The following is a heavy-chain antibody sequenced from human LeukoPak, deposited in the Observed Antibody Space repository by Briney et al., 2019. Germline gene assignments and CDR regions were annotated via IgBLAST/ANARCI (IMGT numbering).Heavy chain of an antibody. CDR2: INPNGGGT. CDR3: KAAARNYYYYMDV. Sequence: ASVKVSCKASGYTFTGYYMHWVRQAPGQGLEWMGWINPNGGGTNYAQKFQGRVTMTRDTSISTAYMELSRLRSDDTAVYYCKAAARNYYYYMDVWGKGTTVTVSS. CDR1: GYTFTGYY. D-gene: IGHD2-2*01. J-gene: IGHJ6*03. V-gene: IGHV1-2*02.